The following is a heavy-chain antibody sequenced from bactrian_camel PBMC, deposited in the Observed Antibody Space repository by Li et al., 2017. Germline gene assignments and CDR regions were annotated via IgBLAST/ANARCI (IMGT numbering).Heavy chain of an antibody. Sequence: QVQLVESGGDSVQAGGSLKLSCASSGYTTNPNQYDYCMAWFRQVPGREREGLATIDNNGRTSVAESVEGRFTISRDNAKNTLYLQMDSLKPEDTGMYLCAANWCPELTGTPEGDYDMVQGLPGPGDPGHRL. CDR1: GYTTNPNQYDYC. V-gene: IGHV3S53*01. CDR2: IDNNGRT. D-gene: IGHD4*01. CDR3: AANWCPELTGTPEGDYDMVQGL. J-gene: IGHJ4*01.